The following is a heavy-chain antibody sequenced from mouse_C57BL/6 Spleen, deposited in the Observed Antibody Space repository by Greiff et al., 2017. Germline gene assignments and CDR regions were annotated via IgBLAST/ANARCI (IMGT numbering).Heavy chain of an antibody. CDR3: ARPLDSSGYVRFAY. CDR2: IRNKANGYTT. D-gene: IGHD3-2*02. J-gene: IGHJ3*01. CDR1: GFTFTDYY. V-gene: IGHV7-3*01. Sequence: EVKLMESGGGLVQPGGSLSLSCAASGFTFTDYYMSWVRQPPGKALEWLGFIRNKANGYTTEYSASVKGRFTISRDNSQSILYLQMNALRAEDSATYYCARPLDSSGYVRFAYWGQGTLVTVSA.